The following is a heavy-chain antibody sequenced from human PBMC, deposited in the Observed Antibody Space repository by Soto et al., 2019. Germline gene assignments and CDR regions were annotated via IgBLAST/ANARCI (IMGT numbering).Heavy chain of an antibody. CDR3: AKGGTTVVTDFDY. J-gene: IGHJ4*01. V-gene: IGHV3-23*01. CDR2: ISGSGGTT. CDR1: GFTFSTYA. D-gene: IGHD4-17*01. Sequence: GGSLRLSCAASGFTFSTYAMSWVRQAQGKGLEWVSSISGSGGTTYYADSVKGRFTISRDKSKNTLFLQMNSLRVEDTALYYCAKGGTTVVTDFDYWGHGALVTVSS.